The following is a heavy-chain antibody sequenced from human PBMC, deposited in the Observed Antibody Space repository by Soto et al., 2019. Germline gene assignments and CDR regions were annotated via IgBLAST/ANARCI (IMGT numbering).Heavy chain of an antibody. J-gene: IGHJ6*02. CDR3: ARSGSSWPPLYYYYYYGMDV. V-gene: IGHV3-7*01. CDR2: IKQDGSEK. CDR1: GFIVNSNN. Sequence: GGSLRLSCAASGFIVNSNNMVWVRQAPGKGLEWVANIKQDGSEKYYVDSVKGRFTISRDNAKNSLYLQMNSLRAEDTAVYYCARSGSSWPPLYYYYYYGMDVWGQGTTVTVSS. D-gene: IGHD6-13*01.